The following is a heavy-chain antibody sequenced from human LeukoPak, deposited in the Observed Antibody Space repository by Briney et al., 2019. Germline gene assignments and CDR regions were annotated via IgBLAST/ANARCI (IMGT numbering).Heavy chain of an antibody. Sequence: ASVKVSCKASGYTFTGYYMHWVRQAPGQGLEWMGWINPNSGGTNYAQKFQGRVTMTRDTSISTAYMELSRLRSDDTAVYYCARYPGTPSYPFDYWGQGTLVTVSS. CDR1: GYTFTGYY. J-gene: IGHJ4*02. CDR2: INPNSGGT. CDR3: ARYPGTPSYPFDY. V-gene: IGHV1-2*02. D-gene: IGHD1-1*01.